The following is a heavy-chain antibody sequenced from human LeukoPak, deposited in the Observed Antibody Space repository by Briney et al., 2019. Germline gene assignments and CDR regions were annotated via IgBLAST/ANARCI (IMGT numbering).Heavy chain of an antibody. Sequence: PGGYLRLSCSASGFTFSTYAMHWVRQAPGKGLEYVSSVSSNVYSTHYADSVKGRFAISRDNSKNTLYLQMSSLRTEDTAVYYCVKDSKSSGWYVPPNFDYWGQGTLVTISS. J-gene: IGHJ4*02. D-gene: IGHD6-19*01. CDR2: VSSNVYST. V-gene: IGHV3-64D*09. CDR1: GFTFSTYA. CDR3: VKDSKSSGWYVPPNFDY.